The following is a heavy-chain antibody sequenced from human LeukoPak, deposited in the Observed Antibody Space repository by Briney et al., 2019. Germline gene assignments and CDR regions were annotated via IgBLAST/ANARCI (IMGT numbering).Heavy chain of an antibody. CDR1: GFTVSSNY. CDR3: AASARTAMVTDY. J-gene: IGHJ4*02. Sequence: GGSLRLSCAASGFTVSSNYMSWVRQAPGKGLEWVSVIYSGGSTYYADSVKGRFTISRDNSKNTLYLQMNSLRAEDTAVYYCAASARTAMVTDYWGQGTLVTVSS. V-gene: IGHV3-53*01. CDR2: IYSGGST. D-gene: IGHD5-18*01.